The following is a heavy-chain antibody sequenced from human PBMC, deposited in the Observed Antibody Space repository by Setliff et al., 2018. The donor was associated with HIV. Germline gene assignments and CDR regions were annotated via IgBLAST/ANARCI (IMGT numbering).Heavy chain of an antibody. J-gene: IGHJ3*01. CDR1: GIRFSNYA. Sequence: GGSLRLSCAASGIRFSNYAMSWVRQAPGKGLEWVSSISGSGGDTSYADSVQGRFTITRDNSKNMLYLQMNSLRAEDTAVYYCAKWFGEFFRAFDRWGQGTMVTVSS. CDR3: AKWFGEFFRAFDR. CDR2: ISGSGGDT. D-gene: IGHD3-10*01. V-gene: IGHV3-23*01.